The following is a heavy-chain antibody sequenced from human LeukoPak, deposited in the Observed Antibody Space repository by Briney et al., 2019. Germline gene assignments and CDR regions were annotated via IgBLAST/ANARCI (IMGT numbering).Heavy chain of an antibody. CDR3: ATLDSSIAARRPLTDGY. D-gene: IGHD6-6*01. CDR2: MNPNSGNT. V-gene: IGHV1-8*01. Sequence: GASVKVSCKASGYTFTSYDINWVRQATGQGLEWMGWMNPNSGNTGYAQKFQGRVTMTRNTSISTAYMELSSLRSEDTAVYYCATLDSSIAARRPLTDGYWGQGTLVTVSS. CDR1: GYTFTSYD. J-gene: IGHJ4*02.